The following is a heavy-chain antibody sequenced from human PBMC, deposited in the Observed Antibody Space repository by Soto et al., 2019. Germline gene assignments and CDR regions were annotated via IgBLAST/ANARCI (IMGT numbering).Heavy chain of an antibody. V-gene: IGHV3-23*01. CDR3: ARDGTGVSFDI. Sequence: DVQLLESGGCLVQSGGSLRLSCAASGLTFSTYAMSWFRQAPGKGLEWVSAISGDGGATFYANFVDGRFTISRDNPKNTLFLQMNNLRAEDTAIYYCARDGTGVSFDIWGQGTMVTVSS. D-gene: IGHD1-26*01. CDR1: GLTFSTYA. J-gene: IGHJ3*02. CDR2: ISGDGGAT.